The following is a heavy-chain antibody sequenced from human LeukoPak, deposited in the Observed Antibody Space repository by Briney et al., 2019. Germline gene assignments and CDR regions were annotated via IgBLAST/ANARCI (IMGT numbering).Heavy chain of an antibody. Sequence: PGGSLRLACSASGFIFNTFGMNWVRQAPGKGLEWVSSITSTTTYTYYADSVKGRFTISRDNAKNSLFLQMNSLRAEDTAVYYCARKEYDFWSWGSFDYWGQGTLVTASS. CDR1: GFIFNTFG. V-gene: IGHV3-21*01. CDR3: ARKEYDFWSWGSFDY. J-gene: IGHJ4*02. CDR2: ITSTTTYT. D-gene: IGHD3-3*01.